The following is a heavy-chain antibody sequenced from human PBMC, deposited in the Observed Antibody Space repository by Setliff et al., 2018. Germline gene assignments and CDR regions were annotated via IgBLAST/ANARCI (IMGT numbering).Heavy chain of an antibody. V-gene: IGHV1-58*02. J-gene: IGHJ3*02. CDR1: GFTFTSSA. Sequence: SVKVSCKASGFTFTSSAMQWVRRARGQRLEWIGWIVVGSGNTNYAQKFQERVTITRDMSTSTAYMELSSLRSEDTAVYYCAADLGYYWAFDIWGQGTMVTVSS. CDR3: AADLGYYWAFDI. CDR2: IVVGSGNT. D-gene: IGHD3-22*01.